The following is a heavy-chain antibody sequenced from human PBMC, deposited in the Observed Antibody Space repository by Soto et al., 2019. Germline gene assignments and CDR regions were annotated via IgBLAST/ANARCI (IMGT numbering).Heavy chain of an antibody. CDR2: TYYRSRWCN. CDR3: VRQYRDSQYYRGLGV. J-gene: IGHJ6*02. V-gene: IGHV6-1*01. CDR1: GDIVSSNSVG. D-gene: IGHD4-4*01. Sequence: PSQTLSLTCAISGDIVSSNSVGWNLIRQSPSRGLCWLGRTYYRSRWCNDFAVSVKSGGRSDPGTSNNQCSLQLNSLTPEDTAVXYCVRQYRDSQYYRGLGVWGQGTTVTVSS.